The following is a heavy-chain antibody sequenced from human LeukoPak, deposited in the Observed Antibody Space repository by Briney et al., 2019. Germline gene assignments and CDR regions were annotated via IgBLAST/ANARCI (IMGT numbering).Heavy chain of an antibody. V-gene: IGHV3-21*01. CDR1: GFTFSSYS. CDR3: ARVCSGGSCYEGSDY. Sequence: GSLRLSCAASGFTFSSYSMNWVRQAPGKGLEWVSSISSSSSYIYYADSVKGRFTISRDNAKNSLYLQMNSLRAEDTAVYYCARVCSGGSCYEGSDYWGQGTLVTVSS. J-gene: IGHJ4*02. D-gene: IGHD2-15*01. CDR2: ISSSSSYI.